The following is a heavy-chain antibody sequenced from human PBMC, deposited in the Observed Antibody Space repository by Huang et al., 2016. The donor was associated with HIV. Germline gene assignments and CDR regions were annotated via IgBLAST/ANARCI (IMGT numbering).Heavy chain of an antibody. CDR1: GGSVSSGDYY. Sequence: QVHLQESGPGLVKPLETLSLTCTVSGGSVSSGDYYWSWVRQPPGKGLEWIAYAYYDGSTNYNPSLESRLSMSVDTSRNQFSLKLRSVTAADTAVYYCSRINYAKTTYYLDFDFWGQGTLVTISS. J-gene: IGHJ4*02. V-gene: IGHV4-61*08. CDR2: AYYDGST. D-gene: IGHD3-22*01. CDR3: SRINYAKTTYYLDFDF.